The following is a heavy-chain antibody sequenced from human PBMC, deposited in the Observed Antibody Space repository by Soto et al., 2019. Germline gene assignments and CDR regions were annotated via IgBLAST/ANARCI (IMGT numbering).Heavy chain of an antibody. CDR3: ARDRGFSCFDL. D-gene: IGHD3-10*01. J-gene: IGHJ5*01. CDR1: GFTFSDSW. V-gene: IGHV3-7*01. CDR2: TVPDGSER. Sequence: GGSLRLSCAASGFTFSDSWMNWVRQAPGKGLEWVASTVPDGSERYYVDSVKGRFTISRDNTKTSLYLQMNSLRVDDTAIYYCARDRGFSCFDLWGQGTLVTVYS.